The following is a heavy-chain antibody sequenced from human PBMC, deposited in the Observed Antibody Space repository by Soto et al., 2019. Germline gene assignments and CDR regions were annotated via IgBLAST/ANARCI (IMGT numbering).Heavy chain of an antibody. J-gene: IGHJ3*02. V-gene: IGHV3-23*01. CDR1: GFTFSNYA. CDR2: IHGDGGGT. D-gene: IGHD2-15*01. Sequence: LGGSLRLSGAASGFTFSNYAMSWVRQAPGKGIEWVSSIHGDGGGTFHADSVRGRFTISRDDSKSSLFLQMNSLRAEDTAVYYCAKDRMNHNSVWDPFDIWGQGTMVTVSS. CDR3: AKDRMNHNSVWDPFDI.